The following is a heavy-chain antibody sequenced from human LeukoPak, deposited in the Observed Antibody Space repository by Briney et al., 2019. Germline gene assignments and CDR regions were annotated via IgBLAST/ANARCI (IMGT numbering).Heavy chain of an antibody. D-gene: IGHD3-10*01. V-gene: IGHV4-34*01. CDR3: ARRGLRNYYGSGSYYTPPPYFDY. Sequence: PSETLSLTCAVYGGSFSGYYWSWIRQPPGKGLEWIGEINHSGSTNYNPSLKSRVTISVDTSKNQFSLKLSSVTAADTAVYYCARRGLRNYYGSGSYYTPPPYFDYWGQGTLVTVSS. J-gene: IGHJ4*02. CDR2: INHSGST. CDR1: GGSFSGYY.